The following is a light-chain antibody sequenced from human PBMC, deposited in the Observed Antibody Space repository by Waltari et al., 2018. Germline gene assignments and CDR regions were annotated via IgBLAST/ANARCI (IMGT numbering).Light chain of an antibody. CDR2: DTS. J-gene: IGKJ3*01. CDR1: QSVNSY. CDR3: QQRSNWPPVFT. V-gene: IGKV3-11*01. Sequence: VLTQSPATLSLSPGDRATLSFRANQSVNSYLAWYQQKVGQPPRLLIYDTSNRATGIPARFSGSGSGTDFSLTISSLEPEDFAIYYCQQRSNWPPVFTFGPGTKVDFK.